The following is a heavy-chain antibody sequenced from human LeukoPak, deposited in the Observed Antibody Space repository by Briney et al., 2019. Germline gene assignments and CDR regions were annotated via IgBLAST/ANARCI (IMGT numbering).Heavy chain of an antibody. CDR3: ARCLRGGDFVAQDAFDI. CDR1: GYTFTSYA. V-gene: IGHV1-3*01. CDR2: INAGNGNT. J-gene: IGHJ3*02. D-gene: IGHD2-21*02. Sequence: ASVKVSCKASGYTFTSYAMHWVRQAPGQRLEWMGWINAGNGNTKYSQKFQGRVTMTRDTSTSTVYMELSSLRSEDTAVYYCARCLRGGDFVAQDAFDIWGQGTMVTVSS.